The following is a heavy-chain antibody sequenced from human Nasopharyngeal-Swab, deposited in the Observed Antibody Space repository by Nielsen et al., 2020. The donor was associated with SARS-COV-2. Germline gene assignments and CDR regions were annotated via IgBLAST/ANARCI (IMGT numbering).Heavy chain of an antibody. D-gene: IGHD2-15*01. CDR3: ARGQDAYYYMDV. CDR2: INDRGSG. CDR1: GGTLNGFH. Sequence: GSLRLSCVVFGGTLNGFHWKWIRQTPGKGLEWIGEINDRGSGNYNPSLRSRVSISAGTSNVQFSLKLNSVTAADTAVYYCARGQDAYYYMDVWGEGTTVTVSS. V-gene: IGHV4-34*01. J-gene: IGHJ6*03.